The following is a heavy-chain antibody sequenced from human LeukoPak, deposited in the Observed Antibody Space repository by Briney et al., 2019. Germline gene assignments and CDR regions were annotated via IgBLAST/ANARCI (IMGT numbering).Heavy chain of an antibody. CDR3: ARESSYGYYYYYYGMDV. V-gene: IGHV3-74*01. J-gene: IGHJ6*02. D-gene: IGHD5-18*01. Sequence: GGSLRLSCAASGFTFSSCWMHWVRQAPGKGLVWVSRINSDGSSTSYADSVKGRFTISRDNAKNTLYLQMNSLRAEDTAVYYCARESSYGYYYYYYGMDVWGQGTTVTVSS. CDR2: INSDGSST. CDR1: GFTFSSCW.